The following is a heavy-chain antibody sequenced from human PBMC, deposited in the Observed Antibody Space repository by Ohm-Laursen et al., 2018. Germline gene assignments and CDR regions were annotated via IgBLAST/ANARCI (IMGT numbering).Heavy chain of an antibody. CDR3: AREFYDSSGFFDY. J-gene: IGHJ4*02. V-gene: IGHV4-59*01. CDR2: IYYSGST. D-gene: IGHD3-22*01. Sequence: SDTLSLTCTVSGGSISSYYRSWIRQPPGKGLEWIGYIYYSGSTNYNPSLKSRVTISVDTSKNQFSLKLSSVTAADTAVYYCAREFYDSSGFFDYWGQGTLVTVSS. CDR1: GGSISSYY.